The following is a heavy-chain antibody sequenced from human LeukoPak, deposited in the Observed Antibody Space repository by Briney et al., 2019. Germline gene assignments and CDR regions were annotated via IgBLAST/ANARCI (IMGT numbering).Heavy chain of an antibody. D-gene: IGHD5-18*01. CDR3: AKDVSGGYSYGYRFDY. V-gene: IGHV3-23*01. CDR1: GFTFSSYA. J-gene: IGHJ4*02. CDR2: ISGSGGST. Sequence: PGGSLRLSCAASGFTFSSYAMSWVRQAPGKGLEWVSAISGSGGSTYYADSVKGRFTISRDNSKNTLYLQMNSLRAEDTAVYYCAKDVSGGYSYGYRFDYWGQGTLVTVSS.